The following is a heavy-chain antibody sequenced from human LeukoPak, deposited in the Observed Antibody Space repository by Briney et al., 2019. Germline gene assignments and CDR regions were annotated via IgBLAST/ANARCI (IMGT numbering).Heavy chain of an antibody. D-gene: IGHD2-2*02. J-gene: IGHJ5*02. V-gene: IGHV3-48*04. CDR2: ISSSSSTI. CDR3: ARDYCSSTSCYNPLDP. CDR1: GFTFSSYS. Sequence: GGSLRLSCAASGFTFSSYSMNWVRQAPGKGLEWVSYISSSSSTIYYADSVKGRFTISRDNAKNPLYLQMNSLRAEDTAVYYCARDYCSSTSCYNPLDPWGQGTLVTVSS.